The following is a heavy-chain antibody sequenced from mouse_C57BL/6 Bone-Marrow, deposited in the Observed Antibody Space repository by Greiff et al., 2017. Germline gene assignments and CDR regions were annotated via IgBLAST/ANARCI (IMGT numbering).Heavy chain of an antibody. D-gene: IGHD2-3*01. J-gene: IGHJ2*01. CDR3: ARGGYYDY. CDR1: GYTFTNYW. CDR2: IYPGGGYT. V-gene: IGHV1-63*01. Sequence: VQLVESGAELVRPGTSVKMSCKASGYTFTNYWIGWAKQRPGHGLEWIGDIYPGGGYTNYNEKFKGKATLTADKSSSTAYMQCSSLTSEDSAIYYCARGGYYDYWGQGTTLTVSS.